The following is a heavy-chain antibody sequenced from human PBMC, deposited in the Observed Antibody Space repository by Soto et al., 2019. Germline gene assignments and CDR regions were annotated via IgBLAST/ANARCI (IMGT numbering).Heavy chain of an antibody. J-gene: IGHJ4*02. D-gene: IGHD4-17*01. V-gene: IGHV4-59*01. CDR2: IYYSGST. CDR1: GGSISSYY. CDR3: ARERLDYGDYVAGNYFDY. Sequence: PSETLSLTCTVSGGSISSYYWNWIRQPPGKGLEWIGYIYYSGSTNYNPSLKSRVTISVDTSKNQFSLKLSSVTAADTAVYYCARERLDYGDYVAGNYFDYWGQGTLVTVS.